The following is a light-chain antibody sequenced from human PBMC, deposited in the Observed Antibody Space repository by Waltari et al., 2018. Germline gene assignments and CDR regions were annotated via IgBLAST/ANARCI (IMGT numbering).Light chain of an antibody. CDR1: SRTVGGYNY. J-gene: IGLJ2*01. V-gene: IGLV2-11*01. CDR3: CSYTVTYLRL. CDR2: DVN. Sequence: QSALNQPRPVSGSPGPSVTIPGTGPSRTVGGYNYVSWYQHPPGKAPKVMIYDVNKRPSAVPDRFSGSKSGNTASLTISGLQTEDEADYYCCSYTVTYLRLFVGGTRLTVL.